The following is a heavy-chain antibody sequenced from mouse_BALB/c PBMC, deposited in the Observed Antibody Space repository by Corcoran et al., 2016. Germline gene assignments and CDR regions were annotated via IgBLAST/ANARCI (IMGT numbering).Heavy chain of an antibody. Sequence: QIQLVQSGPELKKPGETVKISCKASGYTFTNYGMNWVKQAPGKGLKWMGWINTYTGEPTYAADFKGRFAFSLETSASTAYLQINNLKNEDTATYFCATCFGYDSNWYVDVWGAGTTVTVSS. J-gene: IGHJ1*01. D-gene: IGHD2-9*01. CDR2: INTYTGEP. CDR1: GYTFTNYG. V-gene: IGHV9-3-1*01. CDR3: ATCFGYDSNWYVDV.